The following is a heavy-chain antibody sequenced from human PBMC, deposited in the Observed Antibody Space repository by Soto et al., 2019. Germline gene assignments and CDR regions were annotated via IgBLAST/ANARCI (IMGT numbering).Heavy chain of an antibody. CDR1: GGSISSSSYY. J-gene: IGHJ4*02. V-gene: IGHV4-39*01. D-gene: IGHD2-2*02. CDR2: IYYSGST. Sequence: QLQLQESGPGLVKPSETLSLTCTVSGGSISSSSYYWGWIRQPPGKGLEWIGSIYYSGSTYYNPSLKSRVTLSVDTSKNQFSLKLSSVTAADTAVYYCARRRGFNWVVPAAITNKNYFDYWGQGTLVTVSS. CDR3: ARRRGFNWVVPAAITNKNYFDY.